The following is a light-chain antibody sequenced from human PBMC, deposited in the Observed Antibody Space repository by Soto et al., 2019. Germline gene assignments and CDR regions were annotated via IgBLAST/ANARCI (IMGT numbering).Light chain of an antibody. Sequence: IVMTQTPLSLSVTPGQSASFSCKSSQSLVYGDGRTYLYWYLQKPGQPPQLLIYEVSNRFSGVPERFSGSGSGTDFTLKISRVEAEDVGVYYCLQSTQRPLTFGGGTKVEIK. V-gene: IGKV2D-29*01. CDR2: EVS. CDR1: QSLVYGDGRTY. CDR3: LQSTQRPLT. J-gene: IGKJ4*01.